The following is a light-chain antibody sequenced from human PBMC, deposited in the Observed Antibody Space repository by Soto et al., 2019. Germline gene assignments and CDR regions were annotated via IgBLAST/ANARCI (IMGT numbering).Light chain of an antibody. CDR1: QGISSY. Sequence: DIQLTQSPSFLSESVGDRVTITCRASQGISSYLAWYQQKPGKAPKLLIYVASTLQSGVPSRFSGSGSGTEFTLTISSLQPEDFATYYCQQLKSYNPTFGPGTKVDIK. V-gene: IGKV1-9*01. J-gene: IGKJ3*01. CDR3: QQLKSYNPT. CDR2: VAS.